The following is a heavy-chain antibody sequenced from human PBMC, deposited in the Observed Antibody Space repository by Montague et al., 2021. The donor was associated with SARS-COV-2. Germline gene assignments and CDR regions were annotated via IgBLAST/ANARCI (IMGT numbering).Heavy chain of an antibody. CDR1: GCSIGSYY. V-gene: IGHV4-59*01. D-gene: IGHD3-10*01. Sequence: SETLSLTCSVSGCSIGSYYYSCLLQPPGKELEWIGHIHYSKGNTYCTSFLSRVTISIGTPSNQFSLQLSSVTAADTAVYYCARSLDPSGTYYLPYWGQGTLVTVSS. CDR2: IHYSKGN. J-gene: IGHJ4*02. CDR3: ARSLDPSGTYYLPY.